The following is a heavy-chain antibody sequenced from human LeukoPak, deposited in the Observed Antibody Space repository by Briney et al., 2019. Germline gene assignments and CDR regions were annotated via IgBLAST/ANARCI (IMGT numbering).Heavy chain of an antibody. J-gene: IGHJ3*02. CDR3: ARHEGITVNPFDI. CDR2: IYYSGST. Sequence: PSETLSLTCTVSGGSMSHYYWGWVRQPPGKGLEWIGYIYYSGSTNYNPSLKSRLTISVDTSKNQFSLGLTSMTAADTAVYYCARHEGITVNPFDIWGQGTMVTVSS. V-gene: IGHV4-59*08. CDR1: GGSMSHYY. D-gene: IGHD3-10*01.